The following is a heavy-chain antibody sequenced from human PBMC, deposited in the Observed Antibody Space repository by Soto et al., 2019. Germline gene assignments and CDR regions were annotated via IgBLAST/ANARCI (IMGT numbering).Heavy chain of an antibody. Sequence: SETLSLTCTVSGGSISSSSYYWGWIRQPPGKGLEWIGSIYYSGSTYYNPSLKSRVTISVDTSKNQFSLKLSSVTAADTAVYFAVRGRLEWLWDYYYYYGMDVWGQGTTVTVSS. J-gene: IGHJ6*02. D-gene: IGHD3-3*01. CDR1: GGSISSSSYY. CDR2: IYYSGST. V-gene: IGHV4-39*01. CDR3: VRGRLEWLWDYYYYYGMDV.